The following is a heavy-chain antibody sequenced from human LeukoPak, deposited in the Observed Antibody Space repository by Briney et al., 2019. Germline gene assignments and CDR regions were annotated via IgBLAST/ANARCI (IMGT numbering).Heavy chain of an antibody. V-gene: IGHV3-30*03. Sequence: GGSLILSCAASGFTFSDYYMSWIRQAPGKGLEWVAVTSYDGSHKYYAESVKGRFTISRDNSKNTLYLQMDSLRPEDTAVYYCARGFGDYGWHLDYWGQGTLVTVSS. CDR2: TSYDGSHK. J-gene: IGHJ4*02. CDR1: GFTFSDYY. D-gene: IGHD4-17*01. CDR3: ARGFGDYGWHLDY.